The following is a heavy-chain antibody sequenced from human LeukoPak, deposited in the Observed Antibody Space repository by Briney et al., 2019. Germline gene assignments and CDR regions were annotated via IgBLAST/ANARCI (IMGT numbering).Heavy chain of an antibody. CDR1: GFTFNRYD. CDR2: ISGSGLNT. Sequence: GGSLRLSCAASGFTFNRYDMSWVRQAPGKGLEWVSSISGSGLNTYYADSVKGRFTISRDKSKNTLYLQMNSLRAEDTAVYYCAKGVTPVISLQFFDYWGQGTLITVSS. D-gene: IGHD4-17*01. V-gene: IGHV3-23*01. CDR3: AKGVTPVISLQFFDY. J-gene: IGHJ4*02.